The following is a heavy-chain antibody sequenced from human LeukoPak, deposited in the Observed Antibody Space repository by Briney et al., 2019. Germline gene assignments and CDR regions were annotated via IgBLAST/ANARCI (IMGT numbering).Heavy chain of an antibody. CDR1: GFTFSSYA. J-gene: IGHJ4*02. CDR3: ANTAFHSSTFDH. Sequence: PGGSLRLSCAASGFTFSSYAMSWVRQAPGKGLEWVSAISGSGGSTYYADSVKGRFTISRDNSKNMLDLQMNSLRAEDTAVYYCANTAFHSSTFDHWGQGTPVTVSS. CDR2: ISGSGGST. D-gene: IGHD6-19*01. V-gene: IGHV3-23*01.